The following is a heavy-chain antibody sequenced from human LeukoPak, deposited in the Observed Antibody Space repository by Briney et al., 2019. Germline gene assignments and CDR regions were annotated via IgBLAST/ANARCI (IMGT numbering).Heavy chain of an antibody. CDR2: IYYSGST. D-gene: IGHD5-24*01. J-gene: IGHJ4*02. CDR1: GGSISSSSYY. CDR3: ASSRDGYIPKLFDY. Sequence: PSETLSLTCTVSGGSISSSSYYWGWIRQPPGKGLEWIGYIYYSGSTYYNPSLKSRVTISVDTSKNQFSLKLSSVTAADTAVYYCASSRDGYIPKLFDYWGQGTLVTVSS. V-gene: IGHV4-30-4*08.